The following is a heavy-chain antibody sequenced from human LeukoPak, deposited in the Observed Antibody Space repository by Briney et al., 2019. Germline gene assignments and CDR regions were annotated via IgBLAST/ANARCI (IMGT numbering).Heavy chain of an antibody. V-gene: IGHV4-39*01. CDR1: GASISGSGYY. D-gene: IGHD1-26*01. Sequence: SQTLSLTCTVSGASISGSGYYWGWIRQPPGKGLEWIGSIYSSGSTYYNASLQSRVTISIETSKNQISLRLNSVTAADTAMYYCAKSGGYGLIDYWGQGTLVTVSS. J-gene: IGHJ4*02. CDR3: AKSGGYGLIDY. CDR2: IYSSGST.